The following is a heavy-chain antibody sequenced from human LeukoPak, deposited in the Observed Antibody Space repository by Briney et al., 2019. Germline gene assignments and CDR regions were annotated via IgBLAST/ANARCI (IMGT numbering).Heavy chain of an antibody. CDR2: IWYDGSNK. CDR3: ARDFLVGYCSGGSCSPFDY. CDR1: GFTFSNYA. J-gene: IGHJ4*02. Sequence: GGSLRLSCAVSGFTFSNYALHWVRQAPGKGLEWVAVIWYDGSNKYYAESVKGRFTISRDNSKNTLYLQMNSLRAEDTAVYYCARDFLVGYCSGGSCSPFDYWGQGTLVTVSS. V-gene: IGHV3-33*08. D-gene: IGHD2-15*01.